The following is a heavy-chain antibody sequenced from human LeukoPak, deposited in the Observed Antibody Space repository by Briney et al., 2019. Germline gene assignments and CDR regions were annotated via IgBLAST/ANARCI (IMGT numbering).Heavy chain of an antibody. J-gene: IGHJ4*02. CDR1: GYTFTGYY. Sequence: AASVKVSCKAAGYTFTGYYIHWVRQAPGQGLEWMGWINPNSGGTNYAQKFQGRVTMTRDTSISTAYMELSRLRSDDTAVYYCAKTYYYDSSGPFDYRGQGTLVTVSS. CDR2: INPNSGGT. D-gene: IGHD3-22*01. CDR3: AKTYYYDSSGPFDY. V-gene: IGHV1-2*02.